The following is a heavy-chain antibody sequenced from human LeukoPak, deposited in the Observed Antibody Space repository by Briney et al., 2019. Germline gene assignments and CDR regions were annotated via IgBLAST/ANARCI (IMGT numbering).Heavy chain of an antibody. J-gene: IGHJ6*02. D-gene: IGHD5-18*01. V-gene: IGHV1-8*01. CDR2: MNPNSGNT. CDR1: GYTFTSYD. CDR3: ARGGGYRYGFYYYYGMDG. Sequence: GASVKVSCKASGYTFTSYDINWVRQATGQGLEWMGWMNPNSGNTGYAQKFQGRVTMTRNTSISTAYLELSSLRSEDTAVCYCARGGGYRYGFYYYYGMDGWGQGTTVTVSS.